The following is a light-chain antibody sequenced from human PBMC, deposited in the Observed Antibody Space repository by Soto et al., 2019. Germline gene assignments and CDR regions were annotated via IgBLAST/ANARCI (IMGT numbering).Light chain of an antibody. J-gene: IGLJ2*01. Sequence: QPVLTQSPSASASLGASVKLTCTLSSGHSNYVIAWHQQQPEKGPRYLMKLNSDGSHSKGDGIPDRFPGSSSGAERYLTISSLQSEDEADYYCQTWDTGIRVFGGGTKVTVL. CDR2: LNSDGSH. CDR3: QTWDTGIRV. CDR1: SGHSNYV. V-gene: IGLV4-69*01.